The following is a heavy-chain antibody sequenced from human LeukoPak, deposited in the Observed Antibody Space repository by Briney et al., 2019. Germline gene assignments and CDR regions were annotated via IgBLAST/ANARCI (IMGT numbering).Heavy chain of an antibody. CDR1: GYTFTGYY. CDR2: INPNSGGT. CDR3: ARGGYDFWSGYYTNDY. J-gene: IGHJ4*02. D-gene: IGHD3-3*01. V-gene: IGHV1-2*02. Sequence: GASVKVSCKASGYTFTGYYMHWVRQAPGQGLEWMGWINPNSGGTNYAQKFQGRATMTRDTSISTAYMELSRLRSDDTAVYYCARGGYDFWSGYYTNDYWGQGTLVTVSS.